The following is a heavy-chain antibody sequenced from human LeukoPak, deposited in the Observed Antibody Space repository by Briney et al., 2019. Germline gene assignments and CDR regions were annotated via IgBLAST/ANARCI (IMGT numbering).Heavy chain of an antibody. D-gene: IGHD2-2*03. CDR1: GFTFSNYA. CDR2: VGGSGVKT. V-gene: IGHV3-23*01. J-gene: IGHJ4*02. CDR3: AKRGYCSGTCTYDY. Sequence: GGSLRLLCAASGFTFSNYAIHWVRQAPGEGRECVSIVGGSGVKTYYGDSVKGRFTISRDNSKNTVYLQMNSLRAEDTAVYYCAKRGYCSGTCTYDYWGQGTLVTVSS.